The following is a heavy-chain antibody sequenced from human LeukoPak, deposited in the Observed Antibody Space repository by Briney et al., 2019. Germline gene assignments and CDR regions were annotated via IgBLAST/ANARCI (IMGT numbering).Heavy chain of an antibody. D-gene: IGHD3-22*01. Sequence: KTGGSLRLSCAASGFTFSSYSMNWVRQAPGKGLEWVSSISSSSSYIYYADSVKGRFSISRDNSKKTLYLQMNSLRAEDTAVYYCAQLSSDDSSGYYWSLFEYWGQGTLVTVSS. CDR1: GFTFSSYS. CDR3: AQLSSDDSSGYYWSLFEY. CDR2: ISSSSSYI. J-gene: IGHJ4*02. V-gene: IGHV3-21*04.